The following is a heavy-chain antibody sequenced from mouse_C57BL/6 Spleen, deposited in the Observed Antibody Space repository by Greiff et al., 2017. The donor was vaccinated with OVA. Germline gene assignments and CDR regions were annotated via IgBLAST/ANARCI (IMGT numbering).Heavy chain of an antibody. CDR3: ARDGRLLGAY. V-gene: IGHV5-4*01. Sequence: EVQVVESGGGLVKPGGSLKLSCAASGFTFSSYAMSWVRQTPEKRLEWVATISDGGSYTYYPDNVKGRFTISRDNAKNNLYLQMSHLKSEDTAMYYCARDGRLLGAYWGQGTLVTVSA. J-gene: IGHJ3*01. CDR2: ISDGGSYT. CDR1: GFTFSSYA. D-gene: IGHD2-10*01.